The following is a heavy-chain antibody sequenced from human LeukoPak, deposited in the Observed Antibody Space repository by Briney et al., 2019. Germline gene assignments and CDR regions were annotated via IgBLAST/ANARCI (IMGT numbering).Heavy chain of an antibody. CDR2: IWYDGSNN. D-gene: IGHD2-2*01. Sequence: GGSLRLSCAASGFTFSSYGMHWVRQAPGKGLEWVAVIWYDGSNNYYADSVKGRFTISRDNSKNTLYLQMNSLRAEDTAVYYCARDMTYCSSTSCPFDYWGQGTLVTVSS. J-gene: IGHJ4*02. CDR1: GFTFSSYG. CDR3: ARDMTYCSSTSCPFDY. V-gene: IGHV3-33*01.